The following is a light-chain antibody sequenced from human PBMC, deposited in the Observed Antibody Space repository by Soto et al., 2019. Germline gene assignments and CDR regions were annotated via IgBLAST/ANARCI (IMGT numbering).Light chain of an antibody. CDR1: QTVNRNY. V-gene: IGKV3-20*01. CDR2: GVS. Sequence: EIILTHSPGTLALSPGDGATLSCRASQTVNRNYLAWYHQRPGQPPRLLIYGVSNRASGVPDRFSGDGSGTDVTLTIGRLAPDDFGVNYCQQYIDSPRTFGQGTRVEGK. J-gene: IGKJ1*01. CDR3: QQYIDSPRT.